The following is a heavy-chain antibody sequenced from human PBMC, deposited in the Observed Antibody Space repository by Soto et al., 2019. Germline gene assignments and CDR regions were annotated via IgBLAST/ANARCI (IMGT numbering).Heavy chain of an antibody. CDR3: SKDEYCSSTTCYKSRFDP. CDR1: GFTFSNYG. V-gene: IGHV3-23*01. D-gene: IGHD2-2*02. CDR2: ISGSGGST. Sequence: VGSLRLSCAASGFTFSNYGMSWVRQAPGKGLEWVSAISGSGGSTYYADSVKGRFTISRDNSKNTLYLQMNSLTAEDTAIYYCSKDEYCSSTTCYKSRFDPWGQGILVTVSS. J-gene: IGHJ5*02.